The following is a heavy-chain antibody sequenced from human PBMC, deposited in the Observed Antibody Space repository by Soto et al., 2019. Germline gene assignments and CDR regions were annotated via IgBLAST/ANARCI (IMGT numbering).Heavy chain of an antibody. J-gene: IGHJ6*02. D-gene: IGHD6-19*01. CDR2: IYYSGST. Sequence: SETLSLTCTVSGGSISSGDYYWSWIRQPPGKGLEWIGYIYYSGSTYYNPSLKSRVTISVDTSKNQFSPKLNSVTPEDTAVYYCARSRVFIAVAGLANYYYYYGMDVWGQGTTVTVSS. CDR3: ARSRVFIAVAGLANYYYYYGMDV. V-gene: IGHV4-30-4*01. CDR1: GGSISSGDYY.